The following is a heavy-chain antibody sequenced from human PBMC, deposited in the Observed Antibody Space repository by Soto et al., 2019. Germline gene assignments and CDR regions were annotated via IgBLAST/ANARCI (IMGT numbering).Heavy chain of an antibody. CDR3: ARDSGIAVSYYYYGMDV. Sequence: GGSLRLSCAASGFTVSSNYMSWVRQAPGKGLEWVSVIYSGGSTYYADSVKGRFTISRDNSKNTLYLQMNSLRAEDTAVYYCARDSGIAVSYYYYGMDVWGQGTTVTVSS. J-gene: IGHJ6*02. CDR2: IYSGGST. CDR1: GFTVSSNY. D-gene: IGHD6-19*01. V-gene: IGHV3-53*01.